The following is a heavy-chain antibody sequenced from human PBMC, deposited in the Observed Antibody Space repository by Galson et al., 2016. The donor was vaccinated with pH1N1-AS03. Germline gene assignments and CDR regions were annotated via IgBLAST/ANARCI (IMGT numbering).Heavy chain of an antibody. V-gene: IGHV5-51*03. CDR3: ARVIPVAGFHFDS. CDR2: IYPGDSDT. J-gene: IGHJ4*02. CDR1: GYSFTNYW. D-gene: IGHD6-19*01. Sequence: QSGAEVKKPGESLKISCKTSGYSFTNYWIGWMRQMPGQGLEWMGMIYPGDSDTRYGPSFQGRVTFPADKSTNTAYLQWSRLQASDTAIYYCARVIPVAGFHFDSWGQGTLVTVSS.